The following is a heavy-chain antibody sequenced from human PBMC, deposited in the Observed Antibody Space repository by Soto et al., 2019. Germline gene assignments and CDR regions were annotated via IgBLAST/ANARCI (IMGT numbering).Heavy chain of an antibody. V-gene: IGHV1-3*01. CDR3: ARRGYCSSTSCYQREHQHNWFDP. J-gene: IGHJ5*02. CDR2: INPDNGNT. CDR1: GYTFTRYT. Sequence: ASVKVSCKASGYTFTRYTMNWVRQAPGQRLEWMGWINPDNGNTKSSQKFQDRVIITRDTSASTAYMDLSSLRSEDTAVYYCARRGYCSSTSCYQREHQHNWFDPWGQGTLVTVSS. D-gene: IGHD2-2*01.